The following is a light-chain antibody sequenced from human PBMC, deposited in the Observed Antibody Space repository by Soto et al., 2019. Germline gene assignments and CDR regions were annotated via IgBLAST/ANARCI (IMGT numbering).Light chain of an antibody. Sequence: DIVMTQSPLSLPVTPGEPASISCRFSQSLLHSNGYNYLDWYLQKPGQSPQLLIYLGSNRASGVPDRFSGSGSGTDFTLKISRVEAEDVGVYYCMQALQITWTFGQGTKVEIK. CDR2: LGS. CDR3: MQALQITWT. V-gene: IGKV2-28*01. CDR1: QSLLHSNGYNY. J-gene: IGKJ1*01.